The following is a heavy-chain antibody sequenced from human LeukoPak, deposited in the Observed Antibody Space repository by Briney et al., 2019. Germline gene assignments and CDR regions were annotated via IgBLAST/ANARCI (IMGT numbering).Heavy chain of an antibody. CDR3: AREGNYYGSGSYNWFDP. V-gene: IGHV3-30*03. CDR2: ISYDGSNK. D-gene: IGHD3-10*01. J-gene: IGHJ5*02. Sequence: RSLRLSCAASGFTFQSYGMHWVRQAPGKGLEWVAVISYDGSNKYYRDSVKGRFTISRDNSKNTVYLQMNSLRAEDTAVYYCAREGNYYGSGSYNWFDPWGQGTLVTVSS. CDR1: GFTFQSYG.